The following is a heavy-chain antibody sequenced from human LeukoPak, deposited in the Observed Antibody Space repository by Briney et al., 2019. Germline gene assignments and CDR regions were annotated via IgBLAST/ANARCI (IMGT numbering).Heavy chain of an antibody. V-gene: IGHV3-48*01. CDR1: EFTSMTYN. CDR2: IYTDSSII. CDR3: ASDANSYLDN. J-gene: IGHJ4*02. D-gene: IGHD4/OR15-4a*01. Sequence: GGSLRLSCVISEFTSMTYNMNWVRQAPGKGLEWLAYIYTDSSIIYYADSVKGRFTISRDNAKNSVYLQMDSLRVEDTALYYCASDANSYLDNWGQGTLVTVSS.